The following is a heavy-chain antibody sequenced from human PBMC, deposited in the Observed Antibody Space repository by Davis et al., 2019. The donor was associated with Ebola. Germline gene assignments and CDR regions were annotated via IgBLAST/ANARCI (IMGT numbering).Heavy chain of an antibody. J-gene: IGHJ4*02. CDR1: GFSFSSYG. V-gene: IGHV3-33*01. CDR2: LWYDGSNK. CDR3: ASGGFRELFPY. Sequence: GGSLSLSCAASGFSFSSYGMRCVRHPPATWLEWVAVLWYDGSNKYYADSMKGRFTISRDNSKNTLYLQMNSLRAEDTAVYYCASGGFRELFPYWGQGTLVTVSS. D-gene: IGHD3-10*01.